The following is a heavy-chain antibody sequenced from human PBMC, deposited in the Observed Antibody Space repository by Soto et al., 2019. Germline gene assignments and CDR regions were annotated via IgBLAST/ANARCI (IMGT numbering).Heavy chain of an antibody. V-gene: IGHV3-23*01. CDR2: ISNSGGST. Sequence: VPLLESGGGMVQPGGSLRLSCVASGFTLSSFFMTWVRQAPGKGLEWVSAISNSGGSTYYADSVKGRFTISRDNSHNTLYLQMNNLRAEDTARYYCAKDLEKWLVQLGGLDTWGQGAQVTVSS. CDR1: GFTLSSFF. J-gene: IGHJ5*02. D-gene: IGHD1-1*01. CDR3: AKDLEKWLVQLGGLDT.